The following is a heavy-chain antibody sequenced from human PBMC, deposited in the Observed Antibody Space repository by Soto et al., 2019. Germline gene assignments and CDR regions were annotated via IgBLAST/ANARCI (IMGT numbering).Heavy chain of an antibody. D-gene: IGHD1-1*01. CDR1: GGSVGSNNW. J-gene: IGHJ3*02. V-gene: IGHV4-4*02. CDR3: ATWKTTTFDI. CDR2: IYHSGSS. Sequence: QVHLQESGPGVVKPSGTLSLSCVVSGGSVGSNNWWSWVRQAPGKGREWLGEIYHSGSSRYSPSLKSRLTMSLDNSKTHFSLTLSSVTAADTAVYYCATWKTTTFDIWGPGTLVTVSS.